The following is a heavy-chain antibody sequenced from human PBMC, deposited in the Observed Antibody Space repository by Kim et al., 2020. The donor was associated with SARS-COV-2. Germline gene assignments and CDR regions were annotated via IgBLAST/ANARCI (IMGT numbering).Heavy chain of an antibody. Sequence: GGSLRLSCAVSGFTYSSYCMSWVRQAPGKGLEWVANIKEDGSEKNYVDSVRGRFTISRDNATNSLYLQMNSLRAEDAAVYYCVRDRGYSYSSQWDFDYWG. CDR2: IKEDGSEK. CDR3: VRDRGYSYSSQWDFDY. CDR1: GFTYSSYC. D-gene: IGHD5-18*01. J-gene: IGHJ4*01. V-gene: IGHV3-7*01.